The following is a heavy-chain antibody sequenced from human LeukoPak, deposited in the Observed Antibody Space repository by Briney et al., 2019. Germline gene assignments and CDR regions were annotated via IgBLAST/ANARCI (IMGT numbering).Heavy chain of an antibody. CDR1: GGTFSSYA. CDR3: ASIVVVPAENYYMDV. CDR2: IIPIFGTA. Sequence: ASVKVSCKASGGTFSSYAISWVRQAPGQGLEWMGGIIPIFGTANYAQKFQGRVTITADESTSTAYMELSSLGSEDTAVYYCASIVVVPAENYYMDVWGKGTTVTVSS. V-gene: IGHV1-69*13. J-gene: IGHJ6*03. D-gene: IGHD2-2*01.